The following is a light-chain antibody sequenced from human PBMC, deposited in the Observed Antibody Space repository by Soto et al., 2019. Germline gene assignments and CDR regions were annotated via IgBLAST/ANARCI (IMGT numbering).Light chain of an antibody. Sequence: DIQMTQSPSFLSASVGDRVTITCRASQRIDNFLNWYQQKPGKATKLLIYGASSLQSGVPSRFSGSGSRTDFTLTITSLQPEDSATYHCQQRYKTSLSSFGQGTKVEIK. CDR1: QRIDNF. CDR3: QQRYKTSLSS. V-gene: IGKV1-39*01. J-gene: IGKJ2*01. CDR2: GAS.